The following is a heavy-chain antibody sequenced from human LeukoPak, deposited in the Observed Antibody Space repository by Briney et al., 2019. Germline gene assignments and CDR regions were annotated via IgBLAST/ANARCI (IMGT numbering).Heavy chain of an antibody. D-gene: IGHD1-1*01. Sequence: PGGSLRLSCAASGFTFSSYWMRWVRHAPGKGLVWVSRINSDGSSTSYADSVKGRFTISRDNAKNTLYLQMNSLRAEDTAVYYCARAAPGNGEPFDYWGQGTLVTVSS. V-gene: IGHV3-74*01. CDR2: INSDGSST. CDR3: ARAAPGNGEPFDY. CDR1: GFTFSSYW. J-gene: IGHJ4*02.